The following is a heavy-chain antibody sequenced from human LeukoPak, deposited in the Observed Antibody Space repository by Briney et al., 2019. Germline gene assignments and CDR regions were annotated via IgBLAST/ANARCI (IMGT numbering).Heavy chain of an antibody. D-gene: IGHD6-13*01. CDR2: IKQDGSEK. Sequence: QTGGSLRLSCAASGFTFSSYWMSWVRQAPGKGLEWVANIKQDGSEKYYVDSLKGRFTISRDNAKTSLFLHMDSLTADDTAVYYCARDQIAAAGTFGFWGQGTLVTVSS. V-gene: IGHV3-7*01. CDR3: ARDQIAAAGTFGF. J-gene: IGHJ4*02. CDR1: GFTFSSYW.